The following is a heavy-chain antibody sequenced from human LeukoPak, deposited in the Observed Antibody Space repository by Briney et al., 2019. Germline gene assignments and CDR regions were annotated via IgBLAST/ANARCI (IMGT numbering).Heavy chain of an antibody. D-gene: IGHD3-3*01. V-gene: IGHV1-2*02. Sequence: ASVKVSCKASGYTFTGYYMHWVRQAPGQGLEWMGWINPNSGGTNYAQKFQGRVTMTRDTSISTAYMELSRLRSDDTAVYYCARDYDPGRFLAYYFDYWGQGTLVTVSS. CDR2: INPNSGGT. CDR1: GYTFTGYY. CDR3: ARDYDPGRFLAYYFDY. J-gene: IGHJ4*02.